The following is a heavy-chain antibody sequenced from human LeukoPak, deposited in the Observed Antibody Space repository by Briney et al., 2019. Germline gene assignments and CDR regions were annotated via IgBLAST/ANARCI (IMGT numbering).Heavy chain of an antibody. J-gene: IGHJ6*03. Sequence: ASVKVSCKASGYTFTGYYLHWVRQAPGQGLEWMGWINPYNGDTNYSPKFKGRVTLTKDTSTTTSYMDLSRLTSDDTAVYFCARGSYDSRGYYSDYHFYMELWGKGTTVTVSS. CDR2: INPYNGDT. CDR3: ARGSYDSRGYYSDYHFYMEL. D-gene: IGHD3-22*01. V-gene: IGHV1-2*02. CDR1: GYTFTGYY.